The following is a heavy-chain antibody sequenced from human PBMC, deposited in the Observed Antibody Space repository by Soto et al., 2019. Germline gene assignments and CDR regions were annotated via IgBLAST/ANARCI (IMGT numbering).Heavy chain of an antibody. CDR2: ISGSGGST. Sequence: GGSLRLSCAASGFTFSSYAMSWVRQAPGKGLEWVSAISGSGGSTYYADSVKGRFTISRDNSKNTLYLQMNSLRAEDTAVYYCAKDRIAARPKPSRFDYWGQGTLVTV. CDR1: GFTFSSYA. J-gene: IGHJ4*02. V-gene: IGHV3-23*01. D-gene: IGHD6-6*01. CDR3: AKDRIAARPKPSRFDY.